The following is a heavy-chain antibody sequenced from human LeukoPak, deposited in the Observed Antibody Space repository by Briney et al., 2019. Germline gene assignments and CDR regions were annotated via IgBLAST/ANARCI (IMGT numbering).Heavy chain of an antibody. CDR1: GGSINNYY. CDR3: ARDAFYYFSGSYYGLDF. Sequence: AETLSLTCTVSGGSINNYYWSWIRQPAGKGLEWIGRIYSSGTTNYNPSLKSRVTMSVDTSKNQVSLKLSSVTAADTAVYYCARDAFYYFSGSYYGLDFWGQGSLVTVSS. CDR2: IYSSGTT. J-gene: IGHJ4*02. D-gene: IGHD3-10*01. V-gene: IGHV4-4*07.